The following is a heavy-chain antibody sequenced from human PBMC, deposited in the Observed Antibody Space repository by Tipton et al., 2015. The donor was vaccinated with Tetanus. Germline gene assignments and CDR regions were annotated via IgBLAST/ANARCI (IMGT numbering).Heavy chain of an antibody. CDR2: IAFDGKNE. CDR1: GFRFSYSG. Sequence: QLVQSGGGVVQPGRSLRLSCAASGFRFSYSGMHWVRQAPGKGLEWVAVIAFDGKNERYADSVKGRFIISRDNSKNTLYLQMNSLRPEDTAVYYCAKEFQRARIRFLDSWGQGTQVTASS. J-gene: IGHJ4*02. CDR3: AKEFQRARIRFLDS. D-gene: IGHD2-15*01. V-gene: IGHV3-30*18.